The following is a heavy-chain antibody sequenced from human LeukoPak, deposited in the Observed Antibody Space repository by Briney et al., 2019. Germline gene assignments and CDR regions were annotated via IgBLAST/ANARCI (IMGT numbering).Heavy chain of an antibody. Sequence: GGSLRLSCAASGFTFSGSAMHWVRQASGKGLEWVGRIRSKANSYATAYAASVKGRFTISRDDSKNTAYLQMNSLKTEDTAVYYCTRLTSKRTSSATSDYYYYMDVWGKGTTVTVSS. V-gene: IGHV3-73*01. D-gene: IGHD2-2*01. J-gene: IGHJ6*03. CDR1: GFTFSGSA. CDR2: IRSKANSYAT. CDR3: TRLTSKRTSSATSDYYYYMDV.